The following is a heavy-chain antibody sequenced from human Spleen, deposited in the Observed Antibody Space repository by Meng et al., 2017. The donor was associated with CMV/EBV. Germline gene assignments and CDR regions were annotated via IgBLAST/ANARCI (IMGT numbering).Heavy chain of an antibody. D-gene: IGHD6-13*01. CDR2: IYYSGST. J-gene: IGHJ4*02. Sequence: LTCTVSGGSVSSPTYYWSWIRQPPGKGLEWIAYIYYSGSTSYNPSLKSRVTISVDAYKNQFSLRLTSVTAADSAVYYCASLSAAASLYWGQGTLVTVSS. CDR3: ASLSAAASLY. CDR1: GGSVSSPTYY. V-gene: IGHV4-61*01.